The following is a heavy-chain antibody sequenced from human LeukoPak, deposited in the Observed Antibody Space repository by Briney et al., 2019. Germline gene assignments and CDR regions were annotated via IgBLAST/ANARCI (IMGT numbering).Heavy chain of an antibody. CDR1: GFTFDDYG. D-gene: IGHD6-13*01. CDR3: ARGIAAAGTSYAAFDI. J-gene: IGHJ3*02. Sequence: RPGGSLRLSCAASGFTFDDYGMSWVRQAPGKGLEWVSGINWNGGSTGYADSVKGRFTISRDNAKNSLYLQMNSLRAEDTALYHCARGIAAAGTSYAAFDIWGQGTMVTVSS. V-gene: IGHV3-20*01. CDR2: INWNGGST.